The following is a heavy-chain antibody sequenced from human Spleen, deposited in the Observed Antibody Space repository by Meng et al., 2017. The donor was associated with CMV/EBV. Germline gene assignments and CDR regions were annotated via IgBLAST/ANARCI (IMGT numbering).Heavy chain of an antibody. D-gene: IGHD6-13*01. CDR1: GGSFSGYY. CDR2: INHSGST. CDR3: ARDGSSSWYPGYYYGMDV. J-gene: IGHJ6*02. V-gene: IGHV4-34*01. Sequence: SETLSLTCAVYGGSFSGYYWSWIRQPPGKGLEWIGEINHSGSTNYNPSLKSRVTISVDTSKNQFSLKLSSVTAADTAVYYCARDGSSSWYPGYYYGMDVWGQGTTVTVSS.